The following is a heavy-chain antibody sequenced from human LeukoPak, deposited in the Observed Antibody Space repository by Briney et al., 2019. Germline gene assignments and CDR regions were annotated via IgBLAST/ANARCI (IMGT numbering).Heavy chain of an antibody. D-gene: IGHD3-22*01. J-gene: IGHJ5*02. V-gene: IGHV4-30-4*08. Sequence: SETLSLTCTVSGGSISSGDYYWSWIRQPPGKGLEWIGYIYYSRSTYYNPSLKSRVTISVDTSKNQFSLKLSSVTAADTAVYYCARVITSDWDYYDSSGPHSFDPWGQGTLVTVSS. CDR2: IYYSRST. CDR3: ARVITSDWDYYDSSGPHSFDP. CDR1: GGSISSGDYY.